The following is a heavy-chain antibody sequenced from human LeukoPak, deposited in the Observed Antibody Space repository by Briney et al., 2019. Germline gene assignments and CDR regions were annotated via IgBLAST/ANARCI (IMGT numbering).Heavy chain of an antibody. V-gene: IGHV4-59*08. Sequence: SETLSLTCTVSGGSISSYYWSWIRQPPGKGLEWIGYIYYSGSTNYNPSLKSRVTISVDTSKNQFSLKLSSVTAADTAVYYCARGFRPGLKNYYYYGMDVWGQGTTVTVSS. CDR3: ARGFRPGLKNYYYYGMDV. J-gene: IGHJ6*02. CDR2: IYYSGST. D-gene: IGHD3-22*01. CDR1: GGSISSYY.